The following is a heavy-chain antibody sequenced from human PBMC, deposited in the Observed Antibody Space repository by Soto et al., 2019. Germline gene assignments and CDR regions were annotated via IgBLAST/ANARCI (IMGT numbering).Heavy chain of an antibody. CDR1: GFTFSDHY. J-gene: IGHJ4*02. Sequence: EVQLVESGGGLVQPGGSLRLSCAVSGFTFSDHYMDWVRQAPGKGLEWVGRTGNKANSYTTEYAASVKGRSTISRDDSKTSLYLQMNSLKTEDTAVYYCARVRDYWGQGTLVTVSS. CDR2: TGNKANSYTT. V-gene: IGHV3-72*01. D-gene: IGHD3-10*01. CDR3: ARVRDY.